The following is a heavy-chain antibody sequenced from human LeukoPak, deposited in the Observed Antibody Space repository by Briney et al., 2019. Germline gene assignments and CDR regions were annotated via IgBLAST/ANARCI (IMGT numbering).Heavy chain of an antibody. D-gene: IGHD1-1*01. J-gene: IGHJ4*02. CDR1: GGSISSGSYY. CDR2: IYTSGST. CDR3: ARGELALDY. Sequence: SQTLSLTCTVSGGSISSGSYYWSWIRQPAGKGLEWIGRIYTSGSTNYNPSLKSRVTISVDTSKNQFSLKLSSVTAADTAVYYCARGELALDYWGQGTLVTVSS. V-gene: IGHV4-61*02.